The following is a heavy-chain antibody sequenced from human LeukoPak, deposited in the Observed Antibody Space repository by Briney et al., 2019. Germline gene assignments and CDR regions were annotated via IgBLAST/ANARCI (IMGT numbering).Heavy chain of an antibody. CDR1: GGTFSSYA. J-gene: IGHJ4*02. CDR3: ATPGPKRGYSGYDSLDY. V-gene: IGHV1-69*05. Sequence: GASVKVSCKASGGTFSSYAISWVRQAPGQGLEWLGGIIPIFGTANYAQKFQGRVTITTDESTSTAYMELSSLRSEDTAVYYCATPGPKRGYSGYDSLDYWGQGTLVTVSS. CDR2: IIPIFGTA. D-gene: IGHD5-12*01.